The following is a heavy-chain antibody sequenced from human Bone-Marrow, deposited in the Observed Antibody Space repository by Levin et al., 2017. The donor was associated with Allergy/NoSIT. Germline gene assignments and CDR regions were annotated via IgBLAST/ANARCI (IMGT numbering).Heavy chain of an antibody. J-gene: IGHJ4*02. CDR1: GGSISSSNW. Sequence: GSLRLSCAVSGGSISSSNWWSWVRQPPGKGLEWIGEIFHSGSTVYNPSLKSRVTISVDKSKNQFSLRLNSVTAADTAVYYCARDDYGATGGYDFWGQGTLVTVSS. D-gene: IGHD4-17*01. V-gene: IGHV4-4*02. CDR3: ARDDYGATGGYDF. CDR2: IFHSGST.